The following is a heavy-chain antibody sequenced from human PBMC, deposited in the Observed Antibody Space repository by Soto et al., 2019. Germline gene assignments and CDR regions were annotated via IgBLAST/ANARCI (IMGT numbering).Heavy chain of an antibody. Sequence: DVQLLESGGDLVQPGGSLRLSCAASGFTFNNQAMTWVRQAPGKGLAWVSSISGSGDYTYYADSVKGRFTISRDNSKDTLYLQMNSLRADDTALYYCAKDVDSSGYSSGLYDYWGQGTLVTVSS. CDR3: AKDVDSSGYSSGLYDY. CDR1: GFTFNNQA. D-gene: IGHD6-19*01. V-gene: IGHV3-23*01. J-gene: IGHJ4*02. CDR2: ISGSGDYT.